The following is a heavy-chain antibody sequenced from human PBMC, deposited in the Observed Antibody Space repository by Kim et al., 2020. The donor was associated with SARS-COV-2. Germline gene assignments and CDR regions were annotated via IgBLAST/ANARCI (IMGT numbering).Heavy chain of an antibody. CDR2: IHSSGDT. CDR3: AKHDILVRGILLYDF. V-gene: IGHV3-23*05. D-gene: IGHD3-10*01. Sequence: LSLTCAVSGLTFNNYPMSWVRQAPGRGLEWVSTIHSSGDTYYADSVKGRFTISRDNSKNTLYLQMDSLRAEDTAKYYCAKHDILVRGILLYDFWGQGTLVTVSS. J-gene: IGHJ4*02. CDR1: GLTFNNYP.